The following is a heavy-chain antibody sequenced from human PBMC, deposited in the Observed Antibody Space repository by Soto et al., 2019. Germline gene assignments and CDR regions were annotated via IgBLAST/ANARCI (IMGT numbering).Heavy chain of an antibody. D-gene: IGHD3-22*01. J-gene: IGHJ4*02. CDR3: ARDDDYEANAFAY. V-gene: IGHV3-33*01. Sequence: HPGGSLRLSCAASGFTFSRYGMHWVRQAPGKGLEWVALIWNDGIRKVNVDSVKGRFTITRDNSKNTLDLQMNSLRAEDTAVYYCARDDDYEANAFAYWGPGTLVTVSS. CDR2: IWNDGIRK. CDR1: GFTFSRYG.